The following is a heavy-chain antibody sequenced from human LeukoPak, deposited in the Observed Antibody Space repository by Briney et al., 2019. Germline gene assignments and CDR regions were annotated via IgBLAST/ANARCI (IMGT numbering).Heavy chain of an antibody. CDR2: ISGSGGST. D-gene: IGHD2-21*02. J-gene: IGHJ4*02. Sequence: GGSLRLSCAASGFTFSSYAMSWVRQAPGKGLEWVSAISGSGGSTYYADSVKGGFTISRDNSKNTLYLQMNSLRAEDTAVYYCAKGNIVVVTANYYFDYWGQGTLVTVSS. V-gene: IGHV3-23*01. CDR3: AKGNIVVVTANYYFDY. CDR1: GFTFSSYA.